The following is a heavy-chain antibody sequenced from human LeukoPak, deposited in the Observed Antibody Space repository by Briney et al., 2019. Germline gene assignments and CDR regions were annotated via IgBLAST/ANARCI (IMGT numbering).Heavy chain of an antibody. CDR1: GFTFSSYW. CDR3: ARGEYFFDY. V-gene: IGHV3-7*04. CDR2: IKPDGSEK. J-gene: IGHJ4*02. Sequence: PGGSLRLSCAASGFTFSSYWMSWVRQAPGRGLEWVATIKPDGSEKYYVDPVKRRFTTSRDTDKNSLYMQVNRPTAEDTAVYYCARGEYFFDYWGQGTLVTVSS.